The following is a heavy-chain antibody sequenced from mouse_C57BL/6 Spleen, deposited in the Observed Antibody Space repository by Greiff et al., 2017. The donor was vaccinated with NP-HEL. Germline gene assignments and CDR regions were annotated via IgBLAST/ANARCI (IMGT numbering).Heavy chain of an antibody. J-gene: IGHJ1*03. Sequence: VQLQQPGAELVRPGSSVKLSCKASGYTFTSYWMHWVKQRPIQGLEWIGNIDPSDSETHYNQKFKDKATLTVDKSSSTAYMQLSSLTSEDSAVYYCARGGYYGSSLFDVWGTGTTVTVSS. CDR1: GYTFTSYW. V-gene: IGHV1-52*01. CDR3: ARGGYYGSSLFDV. CDR2: IDPSDSET. D-gene: IGHD1-1*01.